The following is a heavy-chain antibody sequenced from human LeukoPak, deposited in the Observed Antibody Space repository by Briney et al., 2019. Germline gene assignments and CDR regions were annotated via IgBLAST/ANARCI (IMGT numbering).Heavy chain of an antibody. J-gene: IGHJ4*02. CDR3: AKQGEYYDFWSGYYDY. Sequence: GGSLRLSCAASGLTFSSYAMSWVRQAPGKGLEWVSAISGSGGSTYYADSVKGRFTISRDNSKNTLYLQMNSLRAEDTAVYYCAKQGEYYDFWSGYYDYWGQGTLVTVSS. V-gene: IGHV3-23*01. CDR1: GLTFSSYA. D-gene: IGHD3-3*01. CDR2: ISGSGGST.